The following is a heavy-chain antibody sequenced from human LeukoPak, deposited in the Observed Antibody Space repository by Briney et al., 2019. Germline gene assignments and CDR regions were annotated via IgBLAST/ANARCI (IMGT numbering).Heavy chain of an antibody. Sequence: GGSLRLSCAASGFTFCSYGMYWVRQAPGKGLEWVAFTRYDGSNKYYADSVKGRFTISRDNSKNTLYLQMNSLRAEDTAVYYCARDWAQWLVLDYWGQGTLVTVSS. CDR1: GFTFCSYG. J-gene: IGHJ4*02. CDR2: TRYDGSNK. V-gene: IGHV3-30*02. CDR3: ARDWAQWLVLDY. D-gene: IGHD6-19*01.